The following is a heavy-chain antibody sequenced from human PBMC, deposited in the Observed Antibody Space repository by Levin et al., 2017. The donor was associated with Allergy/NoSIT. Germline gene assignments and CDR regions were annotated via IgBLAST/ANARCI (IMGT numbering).Heavy chain of an antibody. D-gene: IGHD4-17*01. CDR3: ASPRGTTLGRAFEY. J-gene: IGHJ4*02. CDR2: ISSSSSTI. Sequence: PGGSLRLSCAASGFTFSSYSMNWVRQAPGKGLEWVSHISSSSSTIYYADSVKGRFTVSRDNAKNSLYLQMNSLRAEDTAVYYCASPRGTTLGRAFEYWGQGTLVTVSS. V-gene: IGHV3-48*01. CDR1: GFTFSSYS.